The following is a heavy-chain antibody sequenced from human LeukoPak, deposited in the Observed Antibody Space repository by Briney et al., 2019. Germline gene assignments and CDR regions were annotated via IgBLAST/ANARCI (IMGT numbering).Heavy chain of an antibody. CDR3: ARPAYRGSYYDAFDI. J-gene: IGHJ3*02. Sequence: SETLSLTCTVSGGSISSSSYYWGWIRQPPGKGLEWIGSIYYSESTYYNPSLKSRVTISVDTSKNKFSLKLNSVTAADTAVYYCARPAYRGSYYDAFDIWGQGTMVTVSS. CDR2: IYYSEST. V-gene: IGHV4-39*01. CDR1: GGSISSSSYY. D-gene: IGHD1-26*01.